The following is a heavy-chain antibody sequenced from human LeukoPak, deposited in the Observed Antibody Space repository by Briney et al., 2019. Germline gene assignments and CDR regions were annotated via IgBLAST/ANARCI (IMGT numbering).Heavy chain of an antibody. V-gene: IGHV7-4-1*02. J-gene: IGHJ3*02. CDR3: ARDHVKLGSSFHPFDAFDI. Sequence: GASVKVSCKASGYTFTSYAMNWVRQAPGQGLEWMRWINTNTGNPTYAQGFTGRFVFSLDTSVSTAYLQISSLKAEDTAVYYCARDHVKLGSSFHPFDAFDIWGQGTMVTVSS. CDR1: GYTFTSYA. CDR2: INTNTGNP. D-gene: IGHD2-2*01.